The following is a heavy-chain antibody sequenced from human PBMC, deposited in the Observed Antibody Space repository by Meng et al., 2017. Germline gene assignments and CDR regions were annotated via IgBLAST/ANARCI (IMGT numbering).Heavy chain of an antibody. CDR2: IYYSGST. J-gene: IGHJ3*02. V-gene: IGHV4-59*01. D-gene: IGHD7-27*01. Sequence: SETLSLTCTVSGGSISSYYWSWIRQPPGKGLEWIGYIYYSGSTNYNPSLKSRVTISADTSKNQFSLKLSSVTAADTAVYYCARYRLAGKHAFDIWGQGTMVTVSS. CDR1: GGSISSYY. CDR3: ARYRLAGKHAFDI.